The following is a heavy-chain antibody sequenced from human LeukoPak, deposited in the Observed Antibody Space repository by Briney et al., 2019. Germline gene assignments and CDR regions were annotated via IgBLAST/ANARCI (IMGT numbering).Heavy chain of an antibody. CDR3: AREAVTYYDSSGYYQTQTAFDY. CDR2: IYTSGSN. CDR1: GGSISSYY. J-gene: IGHJ4*02. D-gene: IGHD3-22*01. V-gene: IGHV4-4*07. Sequence: PSETLSLTCTVSGGSISSYYWRWIRQPAGKGLEWVGRIYTSGSNNYNPSLKSRVTMSVDTSKNQFSLKLSSVTAADTGVYYCAREAVTYYDSSGYYQTQTAFDYWGQGTLVTVSS.